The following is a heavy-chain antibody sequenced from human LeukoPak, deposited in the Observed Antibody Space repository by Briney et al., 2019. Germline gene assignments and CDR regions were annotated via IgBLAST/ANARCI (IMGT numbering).Heavy chain of an antibody. V-gene: IGHV1-18*01. CDR2: ISAYNGNT. CDR3: ARGLMVRGVISPYYYYYYMDV. Sequence: ASVKVSCKASGYTFTSYGISWVRQAPGQGLEWMGWISAYNGNTNYAQKFQGRVTMTRNTSISTAYMELSSLRSEDTAVYYCARGLMVRGVISPYYYYYYMDVWGKGTTVTISS. CDR1: GYTFTSYG. J-gene: IGHJ6*03. D-gene: IGHD3-10*01.